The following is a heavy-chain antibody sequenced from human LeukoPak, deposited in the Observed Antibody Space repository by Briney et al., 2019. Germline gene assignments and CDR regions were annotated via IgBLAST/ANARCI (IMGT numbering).Heavy chain of an antibody. J-gene: IGHJ6*02. CDR2: IYSGGST. CDR3: AREAGLLQDYYYYGMDV. V-gene: IGHV3-53*01. CDR1: GFTVSSNY. D-gene: IGHD2-21*02. Sequence: PGGSLRLSCAASGFTVSSNYMSWVRQAPGKGLEWVSVIYSGGSTYYVDSVKGRFTISRDNSKNTLYLQMNSLRAEDTAVYYCAREAGLLQDYYYYGMDVWGQGTTVTVSS.